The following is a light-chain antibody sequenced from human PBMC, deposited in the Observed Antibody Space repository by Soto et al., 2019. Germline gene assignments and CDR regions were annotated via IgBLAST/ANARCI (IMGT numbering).Light chain of an antibody. CDR1: QSVSSSY. J-gene: IGKJ4*01. CDR2: DAS. Sequence: EIVLTQSPGTLSLSPGERATLSFRASQSVSSSYLAWYQQKRGQAPRLLIYDASTRATGIPDRFSGSGSGADFTLTISRLEPEDFAVYFCQQYASSPLTFGGGTKVDIK. CDR3: QQYASSPLT. V-gene: IGKV3-20*01.